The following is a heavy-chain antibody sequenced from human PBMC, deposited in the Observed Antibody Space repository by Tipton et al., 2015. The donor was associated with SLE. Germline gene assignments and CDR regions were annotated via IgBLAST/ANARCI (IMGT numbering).Heavy chain of an antibody. CDR3: ARDSGSSGYFDY. D-gene: IGHD6-6*01. V-gene: IGHV1-2*06. J-gene: IGHJ4*02. Sequence: QLVQSGAEVKKPGASVKVSCKASGYTFTGYYMHWVRQAPGQGLEWMGRINPNSGGTNYAQKFQGRVTMTRDTSISTDYMEMSRLRSDDTAVYYCARDSGSSGYFDYWGQGTLVIVSS. CDR1: GYTFTGYY. CDR2: INPNSGGT.